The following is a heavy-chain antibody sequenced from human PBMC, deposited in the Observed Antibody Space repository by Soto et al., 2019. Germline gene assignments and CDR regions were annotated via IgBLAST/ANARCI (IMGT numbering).Heavy chain of an antibody. J-gene: IGHJ3*02. D-gene: IGHD6-13*01. Sequence: VPLVESGGGVVQPGKSLRLTCAASGFTFDSYGMHWVRQAPGKGLQWLAHVSKDGSRKYYADSVRGRFTISRDNSNNTVHVQMNGLGPEDTAVYYCARSTSSTNKQGAFDIWGHGTMVTVSS. CDR2: VSKDGSRK. V-gene: IGHV3-30*03. CDR3: ARSTSSTNKQGAFDI. CDR1: GFTFDSYG.